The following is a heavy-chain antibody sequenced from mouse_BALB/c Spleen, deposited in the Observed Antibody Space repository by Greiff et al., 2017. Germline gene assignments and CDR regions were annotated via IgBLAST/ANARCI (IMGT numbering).Heavy chain of an antibody. CDR2: ILPGSGST. D-gene: IGHD1-2*01. CDR1: GYTFSSYW. J-gene: IGHJ3*01. Sequence: VQLQQSGAELMKPGASVKISFKATGYTFSSYWIEWVKQRPGHGLEWIGEILPGSGSTNYNEKFKGKATFTADTSSNTAYMQLSSLTSEDSAVYYCASITTASFAYWGQGTLVTVSA. V-gene: IGHV1-9*01. CDR3: ASITTASFAY.